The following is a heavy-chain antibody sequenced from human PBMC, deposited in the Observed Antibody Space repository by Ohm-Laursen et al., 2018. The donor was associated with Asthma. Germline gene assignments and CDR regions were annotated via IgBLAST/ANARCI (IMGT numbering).Heavy chain of an antibody. CDR1: GFTFSDYY. D-gene: IGHD2-15*01. Sequence: SLRLSCAASGFTFSDYYMSWIRQAPGKGLEWVSYISSSSSYTNYADSVKGRFTISRDNAKNSLYLQMNSLRAEDTAVYYCARQDCSGGSCYSALWWGWFDPWGQGTLVTVSS. CDR2: ISSSSSYT. V-gene: IGHV3-11*06. J-gene: IGHJ5*02. CDR3: ARQDCSGGSCYSALWWGWFDP.